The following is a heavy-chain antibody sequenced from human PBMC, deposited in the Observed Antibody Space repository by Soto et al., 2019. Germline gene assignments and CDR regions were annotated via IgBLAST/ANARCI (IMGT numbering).Heavy chain of an antibody. CDR3: ASIEYSSCYYYLDVFDL. V-gene: IGHV5-10-1*01. CDR1: GYSFTSYW. CDR2: IDPSDSYT. Sequence: GEYLKISCKGSGYSFTSYWISWVRQMPGKGLEWMGRIDPSDSYTNYSPSFQGHVTISADKSISTAYLQWSSLKASDTAMYYCASIEYSSCYYYLDVFDLCGQGTTVTVS. J-gene: IGHJ3*01. D-gene: IGHD3-22*01.